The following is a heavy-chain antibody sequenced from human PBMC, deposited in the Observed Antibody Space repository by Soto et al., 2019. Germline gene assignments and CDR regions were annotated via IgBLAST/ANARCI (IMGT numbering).Heavy chain of an antibody. Sequence: PGGSLRLSCAASGFTFSSYAMSWVRQAPGKGLEWVSAISGSGGSTYYADSVKGRFTISRDNSKNTLYLQMNSLRAEDTAVYYCAKAAPSQDIVVVPAAMWGPSPWGQGTLVTVSS. D-gene: IGHD2-2*01. V-gene: IGHV3-23*01. CDR3: AKAAPSQDIVVVPAAMWGPSP. CDR2: ISGSGGST. CDR1: GFTFSSYA. J-gene: IGHJ5*02.